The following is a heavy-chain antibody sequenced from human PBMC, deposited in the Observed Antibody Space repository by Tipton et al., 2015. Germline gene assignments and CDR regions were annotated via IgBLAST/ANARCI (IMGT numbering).Heavy chain of an antibody. Sequence: SLRLSCAASGFTVNTKYIHWVRQAPGKRLEWVALMFAGGNTIYADSVKGRFTISRDNSQNTLYLQMNSLRAEDTAVYYCARGGDYDDSSGEFDYWGQGTLVTVSS. CDR3: ARGGDYDDSSGEFDY. J-gene: IGHJ4*02. V-gene: IGHV3-53*01. D-gene: IGHD3-22*01. CDR2: MFAGGNT. CDR1: GFTVNTKY.